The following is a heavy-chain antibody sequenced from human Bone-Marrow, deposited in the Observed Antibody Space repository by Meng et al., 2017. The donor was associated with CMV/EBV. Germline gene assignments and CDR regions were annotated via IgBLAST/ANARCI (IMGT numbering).Heavy chain of an antibody. CDR1: RFFFSINS. CDR3: ATNPKNPADY. CDR2: ISSSSRYK. J-gene: IGHJ4*02. V-gene: IGHV3-21*06. Sequence: GGSLRLSCAGSRFFFSINSMNWVRQAPGKGLEWVSSISSSSRYKYYAASVKGRFTISRDNAKNSLYLQLDSLRVEDTAVYYCATNPKNPADYWGQGTLVTVSS.